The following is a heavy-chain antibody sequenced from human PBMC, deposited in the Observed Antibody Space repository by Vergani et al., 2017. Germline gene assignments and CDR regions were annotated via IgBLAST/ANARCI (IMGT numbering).Heavy chain of an antibody. CDR2: IKQDGSEK. J-gene: IGHJ6*03. D-gene: IGHD2-2*01. CDR1: GFTFSSYW. V-gene: IGHV3-7*01. Sequence: EVQLVESGGGLVQPGGSLRLSCAASGFTFSSYWMSWVRQAPGKGLEWVANIKQDGSEKYYVDSVKGRFTISRDNAKNSLYLQMNSLRAEDTAVYYCARGGYCSSTSCYLVMDVWGKGTTVTVSS. CDR3: ARGGYCSSTSCYLVMDV.